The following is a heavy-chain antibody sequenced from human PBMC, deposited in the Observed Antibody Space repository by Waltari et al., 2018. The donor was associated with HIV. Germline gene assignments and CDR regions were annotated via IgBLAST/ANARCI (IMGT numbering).Heavy chain of an antibody. D-gene: IGHD4-17*01. CDR2: INHSGDS. Sequence: QVQLQQWGTGLLKPSETLSLTCAVYGASFSGYYLTWIRQPPGKGLEWIGEINHSGDSNHNPSLKSRVSISVDTSKKQFSLKLSSVTAADTAVYYCARGLGGDYVGYFYYGMDVWGQGTTVTVSS. CDR3: ARGLGGDYVGYFYYGMDV. J-gene: IGHJ6*02. CDR1: GASFSGYY. V-gene: IGHV4-34*01.